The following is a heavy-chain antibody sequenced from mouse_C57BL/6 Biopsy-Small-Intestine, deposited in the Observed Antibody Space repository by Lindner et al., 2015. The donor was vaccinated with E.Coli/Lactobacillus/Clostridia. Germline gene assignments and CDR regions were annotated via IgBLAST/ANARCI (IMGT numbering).Heavy chain of an antibody. J-gene: IGHJ4*01. CDR3: ARDLRAMDY. CDR2: SRNKANDYTT. CDR1: GFTFSDFY. V-gene: IGHV7-1*01. Sequence: VQLQESGGGLVQSGRSLRLSCATSGFTFSDFYMEWVRQAPGKGLEWIAASRNKANDYTTEYSASVKGRFIVSRDTSQSILYLQMNALRAEDTAIYYCARDLRAMDYWGQGTSVTVSS.